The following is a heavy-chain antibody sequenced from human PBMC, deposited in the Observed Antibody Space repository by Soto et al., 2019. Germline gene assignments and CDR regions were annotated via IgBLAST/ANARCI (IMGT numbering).Heavy chain of an antibody. D-gene: IGHD3-16*01. CDR2: IYPGDSDT. J-gene: IGHJ6*03. CDR1: GYSFTSYW. CDR3: ARHRVIQGEFVYYYYMDV. V-gene: IGHV5-51*01. Sequence: GESLKISCKGSGYSFTSYWIGWVRQMPGKGLEWMGIIYPGDSDTRYSPSFQGQVTISADKSISTAYLQWSSLKASDTAMYYCARHRVIQGEFVYYYYMDVWGKGTTVTVSS.